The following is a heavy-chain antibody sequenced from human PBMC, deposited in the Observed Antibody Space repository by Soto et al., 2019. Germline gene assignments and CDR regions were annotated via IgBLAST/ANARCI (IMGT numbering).Heavy chain of an antibody. CDR3: ARDRLMATAGTARHYFGLDV. J-gene: IGHJ6*02. D-gene: IGHD5-18*01. Sequence: SETLSLTCTVSGGSIRSGGYYWSWVRQNPRRGLEWIGNIHYSGNTYYNPSLKSRLTISVDTSKNQFSLNLSSVTAADTAVYYCARDRLMATAGTARHYFGLDVWGQGTTVTVSS. CDR1: GGSIRSGGYY. CDR2: IHYSGNT. V-gene: IGHV4-31*03.